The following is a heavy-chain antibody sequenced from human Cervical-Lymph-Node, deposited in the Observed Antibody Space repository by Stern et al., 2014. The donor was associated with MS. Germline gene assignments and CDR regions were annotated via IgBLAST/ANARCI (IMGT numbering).Heavy chain of an antibody. CDR2: MWYDGSNK. V-gene: IGHV3-33*01. CDR1: GFTFSKYG. J-gene: IGHJ6*02. CDR3: ARDCKLRYYYYGMDV. D-gene: IGHD1-26*01. Sequence: QVQLVESGGGVVQPGRSLRLSCAAAGFTFSKYGLHWVRQAPGKGLEWVAVMWYDGSNKYFADSMKGRFTIYSDTSQNTLYLTHNSLRAEDTAVYYCARDCKLRYYYYGMDVWGQGTTVTVSS.